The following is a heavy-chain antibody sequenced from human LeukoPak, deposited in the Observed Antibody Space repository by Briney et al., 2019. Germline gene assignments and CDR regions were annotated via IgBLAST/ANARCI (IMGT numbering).Heavy chain of an antibody. CDR3: ARVSSSWQTFDY. D-gene: IGHD6-13*01. J-gene: IGHJ4*02. CDR2: ISAYNGNT. CDR1: GYTFTSYG. Sequence: ASVKVSCKASGYTFTSYGISWVRQAPGQGLEWMGWISAYNGNTNYAQKLQGRVTMTTDTSTSTAYMEPRSLRSDDTAVYYCARVSSSWQTFDYWGQGTLVTVSS. V-gene: IGHV1-18*04.